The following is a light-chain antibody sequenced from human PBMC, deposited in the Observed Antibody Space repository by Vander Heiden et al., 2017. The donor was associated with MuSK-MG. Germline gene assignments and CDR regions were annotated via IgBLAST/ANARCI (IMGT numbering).Light chain of an antibody. V-gene: IGKV1-39*01. Sequence: DIQMTQSPSSLSASVGDRVTITCRASQSISSYLNWYQQKPGKAPKLLIYAASSLQSGVQSRFSGSGSGTDFTLTISSLQPEDFATYYCQQAWTFGQGTKVEIK. J-gene: IGKJ1*01. CDR1: QSISSY. CDR3: QQAWT. CDR2: AAS.